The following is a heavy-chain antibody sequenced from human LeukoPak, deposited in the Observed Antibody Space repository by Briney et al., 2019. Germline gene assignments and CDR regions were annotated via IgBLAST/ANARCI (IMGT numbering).Heavy chain of an antibody. CDR3: AKDILPLNYYDSSTFDY. D-gene: IGHD3-22*01. CDR1: GFTFDDYD. CDR2: ISWNSGSI. V-gene: IGHV3-9*01. J-gene: IGHJ4*02. Sequence: GRSLRLSCAASGFTFDDYDMPWVRQAPGKGLEWVSGISWNSGSIGYADSVKGRFTISRDNAKNSLYLQMNSLRAEDTALYYCAKDILPLNYYDSSTFDYWGQGTLVTVSS.